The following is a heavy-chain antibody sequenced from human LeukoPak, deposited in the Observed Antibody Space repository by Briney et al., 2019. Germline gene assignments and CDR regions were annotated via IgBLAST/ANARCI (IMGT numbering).Heavy chain of an antibody. V-gene: IGHV3-23*01. CDR2: ISSSGGST. Sequence: GGSLRLSCAASGFTFSSYAMSWVRQAPGKGLEWVSAISSSGGSTYYADSVKGRFTISRDNSKNTLYLQMNSLRAEDTAVYYCARVRGSGFCSGSSCAKDPGYYYYMDVWGKGTTVTVSS. CDR3: ARVRGSGFCSGSSCAKDPGYYYYMDV. CDR1: GFTFSSYA. D-gene: IGHD2-2*01. J-gene: IGHJ6*03.